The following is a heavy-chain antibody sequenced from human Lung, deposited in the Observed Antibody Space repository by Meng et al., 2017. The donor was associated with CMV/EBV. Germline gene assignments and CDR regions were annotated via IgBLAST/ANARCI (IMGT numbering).Heavy chain of an antibody. J-gene: IGHJ6*02. CDR3: ARRDRSYALDV. Sequence: GESLKISCKPSGYNFTTYWIGWVRQMPGKGLEWMGIIWPGDSDTRYSPSFQGHVTISVDKSISVAYLQWSSLKASDTAMYYCARRDRSYALDVWGQGTTVTVSS. D-gene: IGHD2-15*01. CDR2: IWPGDSDT. V-gene: IGHV5-51*01. CDR1: GYNFTTYW.